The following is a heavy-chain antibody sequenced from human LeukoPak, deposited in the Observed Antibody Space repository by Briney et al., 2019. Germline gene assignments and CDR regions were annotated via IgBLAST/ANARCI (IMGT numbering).Heavy chain of an antibody. CDR2: TKQDGSQK. J-gene: IGHJ4*02. V-gene: IGHV3-7*01. D-gene: IGHD3-22*01. Sequence: GGSLRLSCAASGFTFSNYWMTWVRQAPGKGLEFVASTKQDGSQKHYADSVKGRFAISRDNAKNSVYLQINSLRAEDTAVYYCAREAAGYDSSGYPDYWGQGTLVTVSS. CDR1: GFTFSNYW. CDR3: AREAAGYDSSGYPDY.